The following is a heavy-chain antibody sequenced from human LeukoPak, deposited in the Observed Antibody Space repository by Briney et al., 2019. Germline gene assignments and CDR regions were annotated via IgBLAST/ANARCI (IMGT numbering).Heavy chain of an antibody. D-gene: IGHD3-22*01. CDR2: ISAYNGNT. CDR3: ARDTSGSSGYYYYYYYYYGMDV. J-gene: IGHJ6*02. V-gene: IGHV1-18*01. CDR1: GYTFTSYG. Sequence: ASVKVSCKASGYTFTSYGISWVRQAPGQGLGWMGWISAYNGNTNYAQKLQGRVTMTTDTSTSTAYMELRSLRPDDTAVYYCARDTSGSSGYYYYYYYYYGMDVWGQGTTVTVSS.